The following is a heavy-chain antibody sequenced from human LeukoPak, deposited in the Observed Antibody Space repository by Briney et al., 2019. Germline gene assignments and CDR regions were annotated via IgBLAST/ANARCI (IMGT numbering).Heavy chain of an antibody. J-gene: IGHJ6*03. V-gene: IGHV4-39*07. CDR2: ISYSGAT. CDR3: ARDGFYYHYYMDV. D-gene: IGHD1-14*01. CDR1: GGTVTSSTYF. Sequence: SETLSLTCTLSGGTVTSSTYFWGWIRQPPGKGLEWIGSISYSGATYYNPFLKSRVSMSVHTSKNQFSLKLSSVTAADTAVYYCARDGFYYHYYMDVWGEGTTVTVSS.